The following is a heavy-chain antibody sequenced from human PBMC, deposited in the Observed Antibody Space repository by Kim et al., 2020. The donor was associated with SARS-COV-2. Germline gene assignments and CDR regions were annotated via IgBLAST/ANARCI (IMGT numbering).Heavy chain of an antibody. Sequence: YSVESVKGRFTNSRDNAKNSLYLQMNRLGAEDTAVYYCARDLGRVRGVSHWGQGTLVTVSS. V-gene: IGHV3-7*01. D-gene: IGHD3-10*01. J-gene: IGHJ4*02. CDR3: ARDLGRVRGVSH.